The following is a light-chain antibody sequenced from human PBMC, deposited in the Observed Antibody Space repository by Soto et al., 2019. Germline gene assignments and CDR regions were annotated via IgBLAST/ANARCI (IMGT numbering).Light chain of an antibody. CDR2: LGS. CDR3: MQALQTPWT. Sequence: DIVMTQSPLSLPVTPGEPASSSCRSSQSLLHSNGYNSLDWYLQKPGQSPQLLIYLGSNRDSGVPDRFSGSGSGTDFTLKISRVEAEDVGVYYCMQALQTPWTFGQGTKVEIK. V-gene: IGKV2-28*01. J-gene: IGKJ1*01. CDR1: QSLLHSNGYNS.